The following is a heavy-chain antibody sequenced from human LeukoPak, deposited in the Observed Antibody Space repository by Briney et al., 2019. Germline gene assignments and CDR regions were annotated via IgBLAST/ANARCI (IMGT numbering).Heavy chain of an antibody. J-gene: IGHJ4*02. CDR1: GFTFSRYG. CDR3: AKDNYSRGYFDY. D-gene: IGHD2-15*01. V-gene: IGHV3-30*02. Sequence: GGSLRLSCAASGFTFSRYGMHWVRQAPGKGLEWVAFIRYDGSNKYHVDSVKGRFSISRDNSKSTLYLQMNSLRAEDTAVYYCAKDNYSRGYFDYWGQGTLVTVSS. CDR2: IRYDGSNK.